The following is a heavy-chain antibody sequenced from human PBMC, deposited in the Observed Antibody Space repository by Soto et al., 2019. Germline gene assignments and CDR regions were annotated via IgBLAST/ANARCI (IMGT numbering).Heavy chain of an antibody. CDR2: INPITGGT. J-gene: IGHJ4*02. V-gene: IGHV1-2*02. CDR3: ARNYYDSSDRDYLDY. CDR1: GDTFTSYY. D-gene: IGHD3-22*01. Sequence: GASVKVSCKAAGDTFTSYYIHWVRQAPGQGLEWMGWINPITGGTNYAPKFQGRVTMTRDTSITTAYMELSRLRSDDTAVYYCARNYYDSSDRDYLDYWGQGTPVTVSS.